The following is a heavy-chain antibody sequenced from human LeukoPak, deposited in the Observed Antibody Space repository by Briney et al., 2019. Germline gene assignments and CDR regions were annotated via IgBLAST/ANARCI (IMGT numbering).Heavy chain of an antibody. CDR1: GFTVSSHY. CDR3: ARGDGHNYFDY. J-gene: IGHJ4*02. Sequence: GGSLRLSCAASGFTVSSHYMSWVRQAPGKGLEWVSVFYVGGSTYYADSVKGRFTISRDHSKNTLYLQMDSLRAEDTAVYYCARGDGHNYFDYWGQGTLVTVSS. V-gene: IGHV3-66*01. D-gene: IGHD5-24*01. CDR2: FYVGGST.